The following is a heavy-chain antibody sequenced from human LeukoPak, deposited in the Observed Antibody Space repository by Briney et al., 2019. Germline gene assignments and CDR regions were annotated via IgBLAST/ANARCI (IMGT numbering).Heavy chain of an antibody. Sequence: GGSLRLSCAASGFTFSSYAMSWVRQAPGKGLEWVSAISGSGGSTYYADSVKGRLTISRDNSKNTLYLQMNSLRAEDTAVYYCAKEYRFLEWLLYGYWGQGTLVTVSS. CDR2: ISGSGGST. CDR3: AKEYRFLEWLLYGY. V-gene: IGHV3-23*01. J-gene: IGHJ4*02. CDR1: GFTFSSYA. D-gene: IGHD3-3*01.